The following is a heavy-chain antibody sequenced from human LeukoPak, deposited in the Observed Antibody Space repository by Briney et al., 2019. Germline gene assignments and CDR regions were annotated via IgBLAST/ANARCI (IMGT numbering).Heavy chain of an antibody. D-gene: IGHD3-22*01. CDR1: GYTFTGYY. Sequence: ASVKVSCKTSGYTFTGYYIHWVRQAPGQGLEWMGWINPNSGGTNYAQNFRGRVTMTRGTSISTAYMELTRLRSDDTAVYYCVRDAGLLPYYYDSSASNWFDPWGQGTLVTVSS. CDR3: VRDAGLLPYYYDSSASNWFDP. V-gene: IGHV1-2*02. CDR2: INPNSGGT. J-gene: IGHJ5*02.